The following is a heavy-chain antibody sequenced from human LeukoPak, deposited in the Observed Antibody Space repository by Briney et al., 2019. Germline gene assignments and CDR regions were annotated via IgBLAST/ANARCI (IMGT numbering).Heavy chain of an antibody. D-gene: IGHD3-22*01. CDR2: ISNSGGST. J-gene: IGHJ4*02. V-gene: IGHV3-23*01. CDR1: GFTFSSHA. CDR3: AKGTMDGGQFYYDST. Sequence: PGGSLRLSCAASGFTFSSHAMSWVRQAPGKGLEWVSAISNSGGSTYYADSVKGHFPISRDNPKNTLYLQLNSLRAEDTAVYFCAKGTMDGGQFYYDSTGGQGTLATVSS.